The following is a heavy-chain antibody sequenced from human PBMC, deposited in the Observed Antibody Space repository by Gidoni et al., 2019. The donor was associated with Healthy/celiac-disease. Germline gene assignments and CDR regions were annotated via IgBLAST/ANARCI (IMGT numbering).Heavy chain of an antibody. CDR3: ARGYIAVAGPLGY. J-gene: IGHJ4*02. CDR2: INHSGST. CDR1: GGSFIGYY. V-gene: IGHV4-34*01. Sequence: QVQLQQWGAGLLKPSETLSLPCAVYGGSFIGYYWSWIRQPPGKGLEWIGEINHSGSTNYNPSLKSRVTISVDTSKNQFSLKLSSVTAADTAVYYCARGYIAVAGPLGYWGQGTLVTVSS. D-gene: IGHD6-19*01.